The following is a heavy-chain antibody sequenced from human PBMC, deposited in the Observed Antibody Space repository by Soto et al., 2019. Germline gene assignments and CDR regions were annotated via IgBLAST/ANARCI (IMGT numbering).Heavy chain of an antibody. D-gene: IGHD3-3*01. V-gene: IGHV1-58*01. CDR1: GFTFTSSA. Sequence: GASVKVSCKASGFTFTSSAVQWVRQARGQRLEWIGWIVVGSGNTNYALKFQERVTITRDMSTSTAYMELSSLRSEDTAVYCCAARNDFWSGYYPNFDYWGQGTLVTVSS. CDR2: IVVGSGNT. CDR3: AARNDFWSGYYPNFDY. J-gene: IGHJ4*02.